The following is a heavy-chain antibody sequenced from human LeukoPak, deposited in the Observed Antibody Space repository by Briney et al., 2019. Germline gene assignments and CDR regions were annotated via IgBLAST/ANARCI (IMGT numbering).Heavy chain of an antibody. D-gene: IGHD3-22*01. CDR1: GFTVSSNY. CDR2: IYSGGST. J-gene: IGHJ6*02. Sequence: PGGSLRLSCAASGFTVSSNYMSWVRQAPGKGLEWVSVIYSGGSTYYADSVKGRFTISRDNSKNTLYLQMNSLRAEDTAMYYCARDKYYYDSSGYYAPYYYYGMDVWGQGTTVTVSS. V-gene: IGHV3-53*01. CDR3: ARDKYYYDSSGYYAPYYYYGMDV.